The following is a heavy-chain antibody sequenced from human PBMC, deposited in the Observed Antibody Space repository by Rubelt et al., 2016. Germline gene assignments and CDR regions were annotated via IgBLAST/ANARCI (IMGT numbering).Heavy chain of an antibody. Sequence: RGGLVWVSRINSDGSSTSYADSVKGRFTISRDNAKNSLYLQMNSLRAEDTAVYYCARDFYDFWSGYSRFPYYFDYWGQGTLVTVSS. V-gene: IGHV3-74*01. D-gene: IGHD3-3*01. CDR2: INSDGSST. J-gene: IGHJ4*02. CDR3: ARDFYDFWSGYSRFPYYFDY.